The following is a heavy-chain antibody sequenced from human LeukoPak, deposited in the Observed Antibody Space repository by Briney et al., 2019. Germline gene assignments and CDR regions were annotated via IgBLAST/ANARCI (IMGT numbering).Heavy chain of an antibody. Sequence: AGGSLRLSCAASGFTFSSYAMHWVRQAPGKGLEWVAVISYDGSNKYYADSVKGRFTISRDNSKNTLYLQMNSLRADDTAVYYCARDALGSYDYWGQGTLVTVSS. CDR3: ARDALGSYDY. V-gene: IGHV3-30*07. CDR2: ISYDGSNK. J-gene: IGHJ4*02. CDR1: GFTFSSYA. D-gene: IGHD3-10*01.